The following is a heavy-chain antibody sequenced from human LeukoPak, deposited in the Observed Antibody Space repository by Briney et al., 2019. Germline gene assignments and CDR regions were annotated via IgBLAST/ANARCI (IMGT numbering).Heavy chain of an antibody. CDR3: ARDSGEVPDY. D-gene: IGHD3-10*01. CDR1: GYTFTDHY. J-gene: IGHJ4*02. V-gene: IGHV1-2*02. Sequence: VASVKVSCKASGYTFTDHYMHWVRQAPGQGLEWMGWINPNNGGTKYAQNFQGGVTMTRDTSISTAYMELDRLRFDDTAVYYCARDSGEVPDYWGQGTLVTVSS. CDR2: INPNNGGT.